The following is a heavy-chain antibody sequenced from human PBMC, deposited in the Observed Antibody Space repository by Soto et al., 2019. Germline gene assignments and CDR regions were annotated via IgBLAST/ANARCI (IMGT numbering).Heavy chain of an antibody. V-gene: IGHV3-30*18. CDR3: AKTITLSPSDDSRGRGALIDH. J-gene: IGHJ4*02. CDR2: ISHEGNSK. D-gene: IGHD6-19*01. CDR1: GFTFSVFG. Sequence: QVHLVESGGGVVQPGGSLRLSCAASGFTFSVFGMHWVRQAPGKGPEWVAVISHEGNSKHYADSVKGRFTISRDNAKNTLSLLMDSLRPEDTALYYCAKTITLSPSDDSRGRGALIDHGGQGTLVTVSS.